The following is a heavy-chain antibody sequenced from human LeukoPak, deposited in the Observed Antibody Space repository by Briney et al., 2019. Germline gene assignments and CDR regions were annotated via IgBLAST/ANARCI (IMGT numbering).Heavy chain of an antibody. J-gene: IGHJ5*02. D-gene: IGHD3-3*01. V-gene: IGHV3-33*01. CDR2: IWYDGSNK. CDR1: GFSLRTYG. CDR3: ARGGLGYYDLNWFDP. Sequence: PTVGSLRLSCAASGFSLRTYGMHWVRQAPGKGLEWVAVIWYDGSNKYYAESVKGRFTVSRDNSNNTLDLDMSSLRVEDTAVYYCARGGLGYYDLNWFDPWGQGTLVVVSS.